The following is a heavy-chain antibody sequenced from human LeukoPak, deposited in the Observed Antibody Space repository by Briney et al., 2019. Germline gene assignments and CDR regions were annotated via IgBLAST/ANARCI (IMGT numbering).Heavy chain of an antibody. J-gene: IGHJ4*02. CDR3: ARRVGGGDYGDYTAPYYFDY. CDR1: SGSISNSNYY. D-gene: IGHD4-17*01. V-gene: IGHV4-39*07. Sequence: PSETLSLTCTVSSGSISNSNYYWGWIRQPPGKGLEWIGSIYYSGSTSYNPSLKSRVTISVDTSKNQFSLKLSSVTAADTAVYYCARRVGGGDYGDYTAPYYFDYWGQGTLVTVSS. CDR2: IYYSGST.